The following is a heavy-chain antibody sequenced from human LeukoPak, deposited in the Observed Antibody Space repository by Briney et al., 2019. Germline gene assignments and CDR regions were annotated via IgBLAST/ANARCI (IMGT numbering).Heavy chain of an antibody. CDR2: FYYSGST. D-gene: IGHD4-17*01. CDR1: GGSISRGGYS. Sequence: PSETLSLTCAVSGGSISRGGYSWSWIRQPPGKGLEWIGYFYYSGSTYYNPSLKSRVTMSVDTSKNQFSLKLSSVTAADTAVYYCARSNLYGDYVYYFDYWGQGTLVTVSS. J-gene: IGHJ4*02. V-gene: IGHV4-30-4*07. CDR3: ARSNLYGDYVYYFDY.